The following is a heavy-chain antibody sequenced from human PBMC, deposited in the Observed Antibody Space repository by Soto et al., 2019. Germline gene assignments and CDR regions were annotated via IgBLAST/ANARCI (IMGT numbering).Heavy chain of an antibody. J-gene: IGHJ5*02. CDR1: GGTFSSYA. Sequence: GASVKVSCKASGGTFSSYAISWVRQAPGQGLEWMGGIIPIFGTANYAQKFQGRVTITADESTSTAYMELSSLRSEDTAVYYCARVLSSSAGIAAAGTFSWFDPWGQGTLVTVSS. V-gene: IGHV1-69*13. CDR3: ARVLSSSAGIAAAGTFSWFDP. D-gene: IGHD6-13*01. CDR2: IIPIFGTA.